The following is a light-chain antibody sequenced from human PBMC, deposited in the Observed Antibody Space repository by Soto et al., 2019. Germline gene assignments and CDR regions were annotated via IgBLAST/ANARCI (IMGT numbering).Light chain of an antibody. CDR2: GAS. CDR1: QSVSSNF. CDR3: QQYDSSPRT. Sequence: ENVLTQSPGTLSLSPGERATLSCRASQSVSSNFLAWYQQKPGQAPRLLIYGASNRATGIPDRFSGSGSGTDFTLTISRMETEDFAVYYCQQYDSSPRTFGQGTKVDIK. J-gene: IGKJ1*01. V-gene: IGKV3-20*01.